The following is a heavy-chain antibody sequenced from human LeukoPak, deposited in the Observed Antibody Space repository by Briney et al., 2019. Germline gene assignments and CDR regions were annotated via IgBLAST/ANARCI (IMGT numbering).Heavy chain of an antibody. CDR2: INHSGST. Sequence: SETLSLTCAVYGGSFNGYYWTWIRQPPGKGLEWIGEINHSGSTDYNPSLKSRVTISVDTSKNQFSLKLNSVTAADTAVYYCARDRAGLIRPYQLLRGWFDPWGQGTLVTVSS. CDR1: GGSFNGYY. V-gene: IGHV4-34*01. J-gene: IGHJ5*02. D-gene: IGHD2-2*01. CDR3: ARDRAGLIRPYQLLRGWFDP.